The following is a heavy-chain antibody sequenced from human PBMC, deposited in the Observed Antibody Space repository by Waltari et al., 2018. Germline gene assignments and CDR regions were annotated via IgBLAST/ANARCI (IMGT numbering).Heavy chain of an antibody. Sequence: QVQLVQSGAEVKKPGSSVKVSCKASGGTFSSYAISWVRQAPGQGLEWMGGCSPILGTANYAQKFQGRVTITADESTSTADMELSSLRSEDTAVYYCARGKVVGDAFDIWGQGTMVTVSS. V-gene: IGHV1-69*13. CDR3: ARGKVVGDAFDI. CDR2: CSPILGTA. D-gene: IGHD2-15*01. CDR1: GGTFSSYA. J-gene: IGHJ3*02.